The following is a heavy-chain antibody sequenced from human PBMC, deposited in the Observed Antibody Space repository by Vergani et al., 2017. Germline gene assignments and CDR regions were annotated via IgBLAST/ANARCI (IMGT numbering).Heavy chain of an antibody. V-gene: IGHV4-34*01. J-gene: IGHJ6*02. CDR1: GGSFSGYY. Sequence: QVQLQQWGAGLLKPSETLSLTCAVYGGSFSGYYWSWIRQPPGKGLEWIGEINHSGSTNSNPALKSRVTISVDTSKNQFSLKLSSVTAADTAVYYWARGPMVRAPYGMDVWGQGTTVTVSS. CDR2: INHSGST. D-gene: IGHD3-10*01. CDR3: ARGPMVRAPYGMDV.